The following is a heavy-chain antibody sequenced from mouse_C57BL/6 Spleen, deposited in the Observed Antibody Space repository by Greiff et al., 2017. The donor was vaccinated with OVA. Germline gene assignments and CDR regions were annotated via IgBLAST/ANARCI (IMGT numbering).Heavy chain of an antibody. CDR2: TFYSGIT. CDR1: GFSINSDCY. J-gene: IGHJ1*03. D-gene: IGHD1-1*01. CDR3: ASITTVVADWYFDV. V-gene: IGHV3-3*01. Sequence: VQLKESGPSLVRPSQTLSLTCTVTGFSINSDCYWIWIRQFPGNKLEYIGYTFYSGITYYNPSLESRTYITRDTSKNQFSLKLSSVTTEDTATYYCASITTVVADWYFDVWGTGTTVTVSS.